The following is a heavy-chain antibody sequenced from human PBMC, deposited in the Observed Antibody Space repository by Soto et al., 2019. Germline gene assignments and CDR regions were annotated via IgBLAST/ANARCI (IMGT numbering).Heavy chain of an antibody. CDR2: ISSSSSTI. Sequence: EVQLVESGGGLVQPGGSLRLSCAASGFTFSSYSMNWVRQAPGKGLEWVSYISSSSSTIYYADSVKGRFTISRDNAKNALSLQMHRLKAEDTAVYYCESAPPAGSNFGVAGLYYHYMEVWGKGATVTVAS. CDR3: ESAPPAGSNFGVAGLYYHYMEV. J-gene: IGHJ6*03. V-gene: IGHV3-48*01. D-gene: IGHD3-3*01. CDR1: GFTFSSYS.